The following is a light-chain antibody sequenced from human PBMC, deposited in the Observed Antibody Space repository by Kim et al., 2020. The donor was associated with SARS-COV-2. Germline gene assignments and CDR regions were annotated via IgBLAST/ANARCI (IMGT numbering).Light chain of an antibody. V-gene: IGLV3-19*01. CDR1: SLRSYY. CDR2: GKN. CDR3: NSRDSSGNHI. Sequence: VALGQTVRITCQGDSLRSYYASWYQQKPGQAPVLVIYGKNNRPSGIPDRFSGSSSGNTASLTITGAQAEDEADYYCNSRDSSGNHIFGTGTKVTVL. J-gene: IGLJ1*01.